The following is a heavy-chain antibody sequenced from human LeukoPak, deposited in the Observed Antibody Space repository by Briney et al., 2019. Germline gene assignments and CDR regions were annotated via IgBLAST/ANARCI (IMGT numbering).Heavy chain of an antibody. J-gene: IGHJ4*02. Sequence: SETLSLTCAVYGGSFSGYYWSWIRQPPGKGLEWIGEINHSGSTNYNPPLKSRVTISVDTSKNQFSLKLSSVTAADTAVYYCARVTGYMIEDYFDYWGQGTLVTVSS. D-gene: IGHD3-22*01. CDR3: ARVTGYMIEDYFDY. CDR2: INHSGST. V-gene: IGHV4-34*01. CDR1: GGSFSGYY.